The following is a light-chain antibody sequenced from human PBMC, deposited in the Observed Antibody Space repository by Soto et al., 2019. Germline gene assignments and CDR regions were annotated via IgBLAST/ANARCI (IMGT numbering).Light chain of an antibody. V-gene: IGLV2-14*01. CDR3: SSYTSSRALVV. Sequence: QSVLTQPASVSGSPGQSITISCAGTSSDVGGSNYVSWYQHHPGKAPKVIIYEVTNRPSGVSHRFSGSKSGNTASLTISGLQAEDEADYYCSSYTSSRALVVFGGGTKVTVL. CDR1: SSDVGGSNY. CDR2: EVT. J-gene: IGLJ3*02.